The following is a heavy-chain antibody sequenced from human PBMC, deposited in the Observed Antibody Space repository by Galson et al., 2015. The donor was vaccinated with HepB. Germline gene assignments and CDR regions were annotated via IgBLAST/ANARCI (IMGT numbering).Heavy chain of an antibody. D-gene: IGHD3-22*01. CDR3: ARDCVDYYYDSSGYYPCFDY. CDR1: GFTFSSYA. Sequence: SLRLSCAASGFTFSSYAMHWVRRAPGKGLEWVAVISYDGSNKYYADPVKGRFTISRDNSKNTLYLQMNSLRAEDTAVYYCARDCVDYYYDSSGYYPCFDYWGQGTLVTVSS. J-gene: IGHJ4*02. V-gene: IGHV3-30-3*01. CDR2: ISYDGSNK.